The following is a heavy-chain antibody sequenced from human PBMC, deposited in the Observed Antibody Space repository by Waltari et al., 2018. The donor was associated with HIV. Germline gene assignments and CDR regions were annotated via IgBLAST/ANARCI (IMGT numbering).Heavy chain of an antibody. CDR1: GCNITHYS. V-gene: IGHV3-74*01. D-gene: IGHD3-16*01. Sequence: EVQLVESGGGLVQPGESLRLSGVTVGCNITHYSLHWVRQVSGKGPLWVSRLTKDGRNAIYADSVKGRFTISRDIAKNTLYLELRRVGVEDSGVYYCVRNEVWQRFHYFEHWGQGTLGTVSS. CDR2: LTKDGRNA. CDR3: VRNEVWQRFHYFEH. J-gene: IGHJ1*01.